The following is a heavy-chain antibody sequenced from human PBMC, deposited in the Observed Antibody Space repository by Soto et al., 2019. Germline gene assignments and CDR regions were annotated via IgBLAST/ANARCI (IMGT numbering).Heavy chain of an antibody. CDR3: ARGGYYDAVWGKLTYYGLDV. Sequence: QVRLVQPAAEVKKPGASVKVSCKTSGYTFIRYGITWVRQAPGQGLEWMGWISPYNDYTNYAQKFQGRVSMTADTSKTTVYLELRPLTSDDTAVYYCARGGYYDAVWGKLTYYGLDVWGQGTTVSVSS. J-gene: IGHJ6*02. CDR1: GYTFIRYG. D-gene: IGHD3-16*01. V-gene: IGHV1-18*01. CDR2: ISPYNDYT.